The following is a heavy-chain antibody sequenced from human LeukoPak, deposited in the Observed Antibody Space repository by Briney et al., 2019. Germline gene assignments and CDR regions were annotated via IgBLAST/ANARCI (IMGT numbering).Heavy chain of an antibody. V-gene: IGHV4-34*01. J-gene: IGHJ4*02. Sequence: SETLSLTCAVYGGSFSGYYWSWIRQPPGKGLEWIGEINHSGSTNYNPSLKSRVTISVDTSKNQFSLKLSSVTAADTAVYYCARGAINYDFWSGYVFDYWGQGTLVTVSS. CDR3: ARGAINYDFWSGYVFDY. D-gene: IGHD3-3*01. CDR1: GGSFSGYY. CDR2: INHSGST.